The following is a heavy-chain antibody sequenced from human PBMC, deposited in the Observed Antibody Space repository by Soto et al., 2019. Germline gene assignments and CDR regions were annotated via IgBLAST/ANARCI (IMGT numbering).Heavy chain of an antibody. Sequence: QVQLVESGGGVVQPGRSLRLSCAASGFTLTYYGMHWVRQAPGKGLEWVAVISYDGTNTYYADSVKGRFTISRDNSKNTLYLQMDRLKPEDTAVYYCATDMEQRLVRGWFDPWGQGTLVTVSS. CDR2: ISYDGTNT. CDR1: GFTLTYYG. CDR3: ATDMEQRLVRGWFDP. D-gene: IGHD6-13*01. J-gene: IGHJ5*02. V-gene: IGHV3-30*03.